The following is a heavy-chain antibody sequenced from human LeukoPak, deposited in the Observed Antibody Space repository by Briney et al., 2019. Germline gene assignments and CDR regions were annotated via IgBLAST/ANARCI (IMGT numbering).Heavy chain of an antibody. V-gene: IGHV3-23*01. D-gene: IGHD5-12*01. CDR2: ISGSGGST. CDR3: ARDSSGYVMPRNWFDP. Sequence: GGSLRLSCAASGFTFSSYAMSWVRQAPGKGLEWISAISGSGGSTYYADSVKGRFTISRDNSKNTLYLQMNSLRAEDTAVYYCARDSSGYVMPRNWFDPWGQGTLVTVSS. CDR1: GFTFSSYA. J-gene: IGHJ5*02.